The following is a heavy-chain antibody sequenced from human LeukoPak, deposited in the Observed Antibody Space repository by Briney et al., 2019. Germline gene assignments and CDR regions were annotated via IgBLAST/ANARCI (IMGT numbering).Heavy chain of an antibody. CDR2: INPNSGGT. CDR3: ARDAMELDILTGYLDY. J-gene: IGHJ4*02. Sequence: ASVKVSCKASGYTFTGYYMHWVRQAPGQGLEWMGWINPNSGGTNYAQKFQGRVTMTRDTSISTAYMDLSRLRSDDTAVYYCARDAMELDILTGYLDYWGQGTLVTVSS. D-gene: IGHD3-9*01. CDR1: GYTFTGYY. V-gene: IGHV1-2*02.